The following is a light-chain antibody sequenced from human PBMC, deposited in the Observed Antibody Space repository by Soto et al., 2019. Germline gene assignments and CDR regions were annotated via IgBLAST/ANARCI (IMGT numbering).Light chain of an antibody. CDR1: SSNIGGNS. CDR2: DDN. V-gene: IGLV1-51*01. CDR3: GSWDSSLSAYV. J-gene: IGLJ1*01. Sequence: QSVLTQPPSVSAAPGQKVTISCSGSSSNIGGNSVSWYQQLPGTAPKLLIYDDNKRPSGIPDRFSGSKSGTSATLGITGFQTGEEADYYCGSWDSSLSAYVLGTGTKVTVX.